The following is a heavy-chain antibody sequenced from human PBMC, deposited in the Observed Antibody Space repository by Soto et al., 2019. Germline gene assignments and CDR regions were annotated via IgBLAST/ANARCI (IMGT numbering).Heavy chain of an antibody. Sequence: SETLSLTCAVYGGSFSGYYWSWIRQPPGKGLEWIGEINHSGSTNYNPSLKSRVTISVDTSKNQFSLKLSSVTAADTAVYYCARASLYGDYYYTHFDYWGQGTLVTVSS. CDR1: GGSFSGYY. V-gene: IGHV4-34*01. CDR2: INHSGST. CDR3: ARASLYGDYYYTHFDY. D-gene: IGHD4-17*01. J-gene: IGHJ4*02.